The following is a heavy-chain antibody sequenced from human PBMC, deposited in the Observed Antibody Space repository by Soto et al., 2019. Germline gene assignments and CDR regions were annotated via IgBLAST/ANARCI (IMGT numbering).Heavy chain of an antibody. V-gene: IGHV3-48*02. CDR1: GFTFSSYS. Sequence: EVQLVESGGGLVQPGGSLRLSCAASGFTFSSYSMNWVRQAPGKGLEWVSYISSSSSTIYYADSVKGRFTISRDNAKNSLYLQMNSLRDEDTAVYYCARVGRLTGYYQPKTYYYYGMDVWGQGTTVTVSS. CDR2: ISSSSSTI. CDR3: ARVGRLTGYYQPKTYYYYGMDV. D-gene: IGHD3-9*01. J-gene: IGHJ6*02.